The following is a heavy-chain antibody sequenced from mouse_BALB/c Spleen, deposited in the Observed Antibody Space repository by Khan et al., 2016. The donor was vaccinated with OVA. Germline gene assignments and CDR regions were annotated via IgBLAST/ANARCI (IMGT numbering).Heavy chain of an antibody. CDR2: ISYSGRT. CDR3: ARSVTITTVVATDFDY. V-gene: IGHV3-2*02. J-gene: IGHJ2*01. CDR1: GYSITSDYA. D-gene: IGHD1-1*01. Sequence: EVQLQESGPGLVKPSQSLSLTCTVTGYSITSDYAWNWIRQFPGNKLEWMGYISYSGRTSYNPSLKSRISITRHKSKNQFFLQLNSVTTEDTDTDYCARSVTITTVVATDFDYWGQGTTLTVSS.